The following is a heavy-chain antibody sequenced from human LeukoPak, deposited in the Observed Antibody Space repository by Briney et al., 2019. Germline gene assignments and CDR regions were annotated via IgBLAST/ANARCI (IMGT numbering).Heavy chain of an antibody. CDR1: GFTFSSYS. CDR3: AAIVGATTVDY. CDR2: ISSSSSTI. V-gene: IGHV3-48*04. Sequence: GGSLRLSCAASGFTFSSYSMNWVRQAPGKGLEWVSYISSSSSTIYYADSVKGRFTISRDNAKNSLYLQMNSLRAEDTAVYYCAAIVGATTVDYWGQGTLVTVSS. J-gene: IGHJ4*02. D-gene: IGHD1-26*01.